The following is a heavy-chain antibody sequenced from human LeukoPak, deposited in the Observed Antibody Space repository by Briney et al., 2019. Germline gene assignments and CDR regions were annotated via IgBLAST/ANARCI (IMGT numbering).Heavy chain of an antibody. V-gene: IGHV3-23*01. D-gene: IGHD2-2*01. J-gene: IGHJ4*02. CDR3: AKGRGSTSIYEY. CDR1: GFTLRSCG. Sequence: GGSLRLSCAASGFTLRSCGMSWVRQTPGKGLEWVSFISDSGSTHYSDSVKGRFTMSRDTSQNTLYSQMNSLRDDDTAAYYCAKGRGSTSIYEYWGQGTLVTVSS. CDR2: ISDSGST.